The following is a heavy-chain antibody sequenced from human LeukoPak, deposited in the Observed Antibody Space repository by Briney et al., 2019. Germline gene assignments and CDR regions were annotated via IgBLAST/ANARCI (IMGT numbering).Heavy chain of an antibody. D-gene: IGHD3-22*01. CDR3: AREISSSGYSWYFDL. CDR1: GYTFTSYY. CDR2: INPSGGST. Sequence: GASVKVSCKASGYTFTSYYMHWVRQAPGQGLEWMGIINPSGGSTSYAQKFQGRVTMTRDMSTSTVYMELSSLRSEDTAVYYCAREISSSGYSWYFDLWGRGTLVTVSS. J-gene: IGHJ2*01. V-gene: IGHV1-46*01.